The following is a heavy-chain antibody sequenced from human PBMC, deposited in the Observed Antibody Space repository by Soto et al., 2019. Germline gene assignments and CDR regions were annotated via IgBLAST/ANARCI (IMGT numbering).Heavy chain of an antibody. CDR2: ISYDGSNK. J-gene: IGHJ6*02. Sequence: QVQLVESGGGVVQPGRSLRRSCAASGFTFSSYGMHWVRQAPGKGLEWVAVISYDGSNKYYADSVKGRFTISRDNSKNTLSLQMNSLRAEDTAVYYCAKYVVVGATTGLGDYYYYYGMDVWGQGTTVTVSS. CDR3: AKYVVVGATTGLGDYYYYYGMDV. V-gene: IGHV3-30*18. CDR1: GFTFSSYG. D-gene: IGHD1-26*01.